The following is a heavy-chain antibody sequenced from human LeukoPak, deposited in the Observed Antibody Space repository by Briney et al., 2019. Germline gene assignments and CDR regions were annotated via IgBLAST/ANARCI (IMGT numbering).Heavy chain of an antibody. J-gene: IGHJ3*02. D-gene: IGHD1-26*01. Sequence: GASVKVSCKASGYTFTSYYMHWVRQAPGQGLEWMGIINPSGGSTSYAQRFLGRVTMTRDTSTSTVYMELYSLRSEDTAVYYCARWGGNYGRYAFDIWGQGTMVTVSS. CDR1: GYTFTSYY. CDR2: INPSGGST. CDR3: ARWGGNYGRYAFDI. V-gene: IGHV1-46*01.